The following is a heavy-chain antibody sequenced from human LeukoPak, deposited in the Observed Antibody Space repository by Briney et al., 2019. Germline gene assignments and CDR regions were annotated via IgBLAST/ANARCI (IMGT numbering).Heavy chain of an antibody. Sequence: GGSLRLSCAASGFTFSSYSMNWVRQAPGKGLEWASSISSSSSYIYYADSVKGRFTISRDNAKNSLYLQMNSLRAEDTAVYYCAGNRILTGYYLFDYWGQGTLVTVSS. CDR3: AGNRILTGYYLFDY. CDR1: GFTFSSYS. CDR2: ISSSSSYI. J-gene: IGHJ4*02. V-gene: IGHV3-21*01. D-gene: IGHD3-9*01.